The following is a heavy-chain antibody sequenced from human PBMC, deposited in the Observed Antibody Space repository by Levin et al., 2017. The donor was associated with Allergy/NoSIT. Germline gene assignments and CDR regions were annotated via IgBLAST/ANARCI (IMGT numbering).Heavy chain of an antibody. Sequence: PSETLSLTCTVSGDSISSYYWTWIWLRPGRGLERNGYIHYDGKTNYNHYLRSRSTISLDTSKNEISLKLRSVTVADTAVYYCAREYGGDWYFDLWGRGTLVTVSS. V-gene: IGHV4-59*01. J-gene: IGHJ2*01. D-gene: IGHD2-21*01. CDR3: AREYGGDWYFDL. CDR1: GDSISSYY. CDR2: IHYDGKT.